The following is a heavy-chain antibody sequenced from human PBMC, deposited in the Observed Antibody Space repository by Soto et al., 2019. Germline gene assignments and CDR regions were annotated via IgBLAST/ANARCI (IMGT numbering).Heavy chain of an antibody. D-gene: IGHD3-9*01. CDR3: ARDPCYDILTGYCYYYYMDV. J-gene: IGHJ6*03. Sequence: GGSLRLSCAASGFTFSSYSMNWVRQAPGKGLEWVSYFICSCCTLYYAVFLKGRFTISRDNAKNSLYLQISSLRAEDTAVFYFARDPCYDILTGYCYYYYMDVWGKGTRVSVS. CDR1: GFTFSSYS. CDR2: FICSCCTL. V-gene: IGHV3-48*01.